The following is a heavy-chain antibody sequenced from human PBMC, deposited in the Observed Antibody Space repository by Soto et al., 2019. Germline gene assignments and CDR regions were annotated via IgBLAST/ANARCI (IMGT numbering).Heavy chain of an antibody. V-gene: IGHV3-30*18. J-gene: IGHJ4*02. CDR3: AKRGHCSGGTCYSFNFDS. CDR1: GFTFSTHG. D-gene: IGHD2-15*01. CDR2: ISSDASME. Sequence: GGSLRLSCAASGFTFSTHGMHWVRQAPGKXLEWVAVISSDASMESFADSVRGRFTISRDNSRNTLYLQMNSLRAEDTAVYYCAKRGHCSGGTCYSFNFDSWGRGTLVTDSS.